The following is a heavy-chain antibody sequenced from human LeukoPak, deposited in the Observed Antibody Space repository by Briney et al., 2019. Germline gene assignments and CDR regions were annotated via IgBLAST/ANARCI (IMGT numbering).Heavy chain of an antibody. CDR3: ARRSYGGKDFDY. CDR2: IYPDDSDT. D-gene: IGHD4-23*01. Sequence: ESPKTPRNGSGYSLTSYWIAWVRPVPRKGLEWMGIIYPDDSDTRYSPSFQGQVTISADKSISTAYLQWSSLKASDTAMYYCARRSYGGKDFDYWGQGTLVTVSS. CDR1: GYSLTSYW. V-gene: IGHV5-51*01. J-gene: IGHJ4*02.